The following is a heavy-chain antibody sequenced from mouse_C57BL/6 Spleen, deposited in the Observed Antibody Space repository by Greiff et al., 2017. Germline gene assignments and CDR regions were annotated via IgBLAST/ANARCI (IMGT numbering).Heavy chain of an antibody. V-gene: IGHV1-61*01. D-gene: IGHD2-3*01. CDR1: GYTFTSYG. J-gene: IGHJ2*01. CDR3: ARWLLRVYFDY. Sequence: QVQLQQPGAELVRPGSSVKLSCKASGYTFTSYGMDWVKQRPGQGLAWIGNIYPSDSETHYNQKFKDKATLTVDKSSSTAYMQLSILTSEDSAVYYCARWLLRVYFDYWGQGTTLTVSS. CDR2: IYPSDSET.